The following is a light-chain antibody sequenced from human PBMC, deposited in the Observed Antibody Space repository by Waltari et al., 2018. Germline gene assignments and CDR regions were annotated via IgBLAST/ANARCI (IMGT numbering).Light chain of an antibody. Sequence: EIMLTQSPGTLSLSPGERATLSCRASQSISRFLAWYQQKPGQSPRLLIYEASNRATGIPDRFSGSGSGTDFSLTISRLEPEDIAVYYCKKYGSLPATFGQGTKVEIK. CDR1: QSISRF. CDR3: KKYGSLPAT. CDR2: EAS. J-gene: IGKJ1*01. V-gene: IGKV3-20*01.